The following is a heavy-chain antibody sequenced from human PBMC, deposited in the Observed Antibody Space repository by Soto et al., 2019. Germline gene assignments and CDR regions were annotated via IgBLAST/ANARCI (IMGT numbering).Heavy chain of an antibody. V-gene: IGHV4-59*01. D-gene: IGHD3-22*01. CDR2: IYYSGST. J-gene: IGHJ3*02. CDR3: AREWGSYDSSGFGAFDI. CDR1: GGSISSYY. Sequence: SETLSLPCTVSGGSISSYYWSWIRQPPGKGLEWIGYIYYSGSTNYNPSLKSRVTISVDTSKNQFSLKLSSVTAADTAVYYCAREWGSYDSSGFGAFDIWGQGTMVTVSS.